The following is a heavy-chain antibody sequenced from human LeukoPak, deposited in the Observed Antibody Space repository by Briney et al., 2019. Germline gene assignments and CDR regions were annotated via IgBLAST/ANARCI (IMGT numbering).Heavy chain of an antibody. D-gene: IGHD3-10*01. CDR1: GGSISGYY. J-gene: IGHJ5*02. CDR3: ARGSHYYGSGSPNWFDP. Sequence: PSDTLSLTCTVSGGSISGYYWTWIRQPPGKGLECIGYIYYSGNTNYNPSLKSRVTISVDTSKNQFSLKLSSVTAADTAVYYCARGSHYYGSGSPNWFDPWGQGTLVTVSS. CDR2: IYYSGNT. V-gene: IGHV4-59*07.